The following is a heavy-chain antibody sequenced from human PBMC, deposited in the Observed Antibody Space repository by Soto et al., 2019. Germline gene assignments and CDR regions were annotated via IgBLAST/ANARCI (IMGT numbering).Heavy chain of an antibody. J-gene: IGHJ4*02. CDR1: GYTFTSYG. V-gene: IGHV1-18*01. CDR2: ISAYNGNT. D-gene: IGHD4-17*01. Sequence: ASVKVSCKASGYTFTSYGISWVRQAPGQGLEWMGWISAYNGNTNYAQKLQGRVTMTTDTSTSTAYMELRSLRSDDTAVYYCASAPYGDYANDYWGQGTLVTVSS. CDR3: ASAPYGDYANDY.